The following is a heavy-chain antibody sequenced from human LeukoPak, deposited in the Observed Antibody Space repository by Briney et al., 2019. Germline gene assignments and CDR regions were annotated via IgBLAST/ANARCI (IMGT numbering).Heavy chain of an antibody. D-gene: IGHD3-22*01. J-gene: IGHJ4*02. CDR1: GGTFSSYA. CDR2: IIPIFGTA. Sequence: GASVKVSCKASGGTFSSYAISWVRQAPGQGLEWMGRIIPIFGTANYAQKFQGRVTITTDESTSTAYMELSSLGSEDTAVYYCAREDSSGYYLRDYWGQGTLVTVSS. V-gene: IGHV1-69*05. CDR3: AREDSSGYYLRDY.